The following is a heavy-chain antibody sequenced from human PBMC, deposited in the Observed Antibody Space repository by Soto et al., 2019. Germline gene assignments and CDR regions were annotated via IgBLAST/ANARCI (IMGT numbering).Heavy chain of an antibody. D-gene: IGHD6-19*01. CDR2: MNPNTGGA. Sequence: QVNLVQSGAEVKKPGASVKVSCKASGYNFNGYYIHWVRQAPGQGLEWMGWMNPNTGGANYAQKFPGKVLMTTDTSISTAYLELRSLTSDDTAVYYCAKVISTIGSKQWLAQTKHQALDYWGQGTLVTVSS. J-gene: IGHJ4*02. V-gene: IGHV1-2*02. CDR3: AKVISTIGSKQWLAQTKHQALDY. CDR1: GYNFNGYY.